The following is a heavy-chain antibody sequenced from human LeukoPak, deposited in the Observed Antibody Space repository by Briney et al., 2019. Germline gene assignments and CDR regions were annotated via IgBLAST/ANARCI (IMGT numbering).Heavy chain of an antibody. J-gene: IGHJ4*02. CDR3: ARKAASATYFDY. Sequence: PSETLSLTCTVSGGSISNYYWSWIRQPAGKGLEWIGRIFTSGCTNYNPSLKSRVTMSVDTSKNQFSLKLSSVTAADTAVYYCARKAASATYFDYWGQGTLVSVSS. D-gene: IGHD2-15*01. CDR2: IFTSGCT. V-gene: IGHV4-4*07. CDR1: GGSISNYY.